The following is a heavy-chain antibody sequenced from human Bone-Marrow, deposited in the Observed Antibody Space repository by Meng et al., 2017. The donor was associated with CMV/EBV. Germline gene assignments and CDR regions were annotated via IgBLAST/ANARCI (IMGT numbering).Heavy chain of an antibody. Sequence: GSLRLSCAVYGGSFSGYYWSWIRQPPGKGLEWIGEINHSGSTNYNPSLKSRVTISVDTSKNQFSLKLSSVTAADTAVYYCARRSGRYQPNNYYGMAVWGPGNTVTVSS. D-gene: IGHD3-10*01. CDR2: INHSGST. CDR1: GGSFSGYY. J-gene: IGHJ6*02. CDR3: ARRSGRYQPNNYYGMAV. V-gene: IGHV4-34*01.